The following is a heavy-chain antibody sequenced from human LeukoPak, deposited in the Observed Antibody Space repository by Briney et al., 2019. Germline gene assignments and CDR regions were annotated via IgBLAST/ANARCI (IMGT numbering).Heavy chain of an antibody. D-gene: IGHD5-12*01. V-gene: IGHV3-15*01. CDR1: GFPFSNAW. CDR3: TTDIVDIVATTTPRYFDY. Sequence: PGGSLRLSCEASGFPFSNAWMSWVRQAPGKGLEWVGRIKSKTDGGTTDYAAPVKGRFTISRDDSKNTLYLQMNSLKTEDTAVYYCTTDIVDIVATTTPRYFDYWGQGTLVTVSS. J-gene: IGHJ4*02. CDR2: IKSKTDGGTT.